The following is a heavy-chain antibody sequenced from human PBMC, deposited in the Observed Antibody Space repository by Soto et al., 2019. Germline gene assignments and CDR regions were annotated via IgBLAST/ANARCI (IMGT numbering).Heavy chain of an antibody. J-gene: IGHJ5*02. CDR3: ARERTDGTRLDP. V-gene: IGHV4-30-4*01. Sequence: QVQLQESGPGLVKPSQTLSLTCTVSGGSISSGDYYWSWIRQPPGKGLEWIGYIYYSGNTYYSPSLKSRVTISVDTSKNQFSLKLSSVTAADTAVYYCARERTDGTRLDPWGQGTLVTVSS. CDR2: IYYSGNT. CDR1: GGSISSGDYY. D-gene: IGHD2-2*01.